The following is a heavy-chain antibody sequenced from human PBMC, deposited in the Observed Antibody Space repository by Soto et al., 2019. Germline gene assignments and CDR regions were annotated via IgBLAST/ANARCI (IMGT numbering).Heavy chain of an antibody. D-gene: IGHD3-10*01. CDR3: ARLLVRGVIIHYYYMDV. CDR1: GGSISSSSYY. Sequence: QLQLQESGPGLVKPSETLSLTCTVSGGSISSSSYYWGWIRQPPGKGLEWIGSIYYSGSTYYNPSLKRRVTISVDTSKNQFSLKLSSVTAADTAVYYCARLLVRGVIIHYYYMDVWGKGTTVTVSS. CDR2: IYYSGST. J-gene: IGHJ6*03. V-gene: IGHV4-39*01.